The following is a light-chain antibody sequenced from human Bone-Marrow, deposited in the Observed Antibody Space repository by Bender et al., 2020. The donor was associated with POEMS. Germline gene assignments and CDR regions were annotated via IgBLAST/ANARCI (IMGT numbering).Light chain of an antibody. Sequence: QSVLTQPPSASGSPGQSITISCTGTASDVGGHIHVSWYQQYPGQAPKLMIYDVISRPSGVSNRFSDSKSGKTASLIISRLQADDEADYCRCSYTSSTSLIVGSGNKLTVL. J-gene: IGLJ1*01. CDR3: CSYTSSTSLI. V-gene: IGLV2-14*03. CDR2: DVI. CDR1: ASDVGGHIH.